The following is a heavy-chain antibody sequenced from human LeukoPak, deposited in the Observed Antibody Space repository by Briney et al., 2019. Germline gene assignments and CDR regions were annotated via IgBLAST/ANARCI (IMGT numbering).Heavy chain of an antibody. D-gene: IGHD3-10*01. Sequence: SGPTLVNPTQTLTLTCTFSGFSLSTSGVGVGWIRQPPGKALEWLALIYWDDDKRYSPSLESRLTLTKDTSKNQVVLKMTNMDPVDTATYYCAGGSGRAFDYWGQGTLVTVSS. V-gene: IGHV2-5*02. CDR3: AGGSGRAFDY. CDR1: GFSLSTSGVG. J-gene: IGHJ4*02. CDR2: IYWDDDK.